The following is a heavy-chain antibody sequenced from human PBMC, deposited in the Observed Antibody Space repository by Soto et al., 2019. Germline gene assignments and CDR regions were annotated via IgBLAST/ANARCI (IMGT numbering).Heavy chain of an antibody. CDR2: IIPLFGAG. CDR1: GGTFNTIA. CDR3: ARGAPEGYTYGYCALDF. V-gene: IGHV1-69*01. J-gene: IGHJ3*01. Sequence: QVQLEQSGAEMKKPGSSVKVSCKLSGGTFNTIALSWVRQAPGQGLEWMGGIIPLFGAGNYAEKFRDRVTITADEASSTMTMELTSLRSEDTAVYYFARGAPEGYTYGYCALDFWCQGTMVIVSS. D-gene: IGHD5-18*01.